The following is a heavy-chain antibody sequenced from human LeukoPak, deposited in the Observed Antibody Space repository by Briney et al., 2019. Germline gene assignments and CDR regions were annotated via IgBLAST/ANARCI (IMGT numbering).Heavy chain of an antibody. CDR3: AKVSSPYHYDSGGRNYYFDY. CDR2: LTGSGASA. Sequence: GGSLRLSCAASGFTFSSYAMSWVRQAPGKGLEWISGLTGSGASAYYADSVKGRFTISRDNSKNTLYLQLNSLRAEDTAVYYCAKVSSPYHYDSGGRNYYFDYWGQGTLVTVSS. D-gene: IGHD3-22*01. V-gene: IGHV3-23*01. J-gene: IGHJ4*02. CDR1: GFTFSSYA.